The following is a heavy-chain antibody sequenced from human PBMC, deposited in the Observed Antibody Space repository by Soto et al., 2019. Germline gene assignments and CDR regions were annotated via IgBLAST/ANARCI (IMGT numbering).Heavy chain of an antibody. CDR1: GFNFIYNA. CDR2: ISFNGRKK. J-gene: IGHJ2*01. CDR3: ARDWLRRDDILTPSWNFNL. V-gene: IGHV3-30*04. Sequence: QEQLVESGGGVVRPGKSLRLSCEASGFNFIYNAMHWVRQAPGKGLEWVAVISFNGRKKFYARSVKGRFTISRDNSKNTLYLQINNLRPGDTAVYYCARDWLRRDDILTPSWNFNLWGQGTLVTAS. D-gene: IGHD3-9*01.